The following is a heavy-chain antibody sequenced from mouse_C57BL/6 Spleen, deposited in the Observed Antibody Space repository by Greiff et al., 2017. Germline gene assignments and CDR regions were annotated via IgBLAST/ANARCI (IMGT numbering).Heavy chain of an antibody. V-gene: IGHV6-6*01. Sequence: EVKVVESGGGLVQPGGSMKLSCAASGFTFSDAWMDWVRQSPEKGLEWVAEIRNKANNHATYYAESVKGRFTISRDDSKSSVYLQMNSLRAEDTGIYYCTRAIYYDYDFDYWGQGTTLTVSS. CDR2: IRNKANNHAT. CDR3: TRAIYYDYDFDY. J-gene: IGHJ2*01. CDR1: GFTFSDAW. D-gene: IGHD2-4*01.